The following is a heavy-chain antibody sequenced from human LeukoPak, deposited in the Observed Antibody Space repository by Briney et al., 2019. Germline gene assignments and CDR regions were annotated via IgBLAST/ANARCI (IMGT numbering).Heavy chain of an antibody. J-gene: IGHJ4*02. CDR1: GFTFDDYA. V-gene: IGHV3-9*01. Sequence: GGSLRLSCAASGFTFDDYAMHWVRQAPGKGLEWVSGISWNSGSIGYADSMKGRFTISRDNAKNSLYLQMNSLRAEDTALYYCAKEANWGQGTLVTVSS. CDR2: ISWNSGSI. CDR3: AKEAN.